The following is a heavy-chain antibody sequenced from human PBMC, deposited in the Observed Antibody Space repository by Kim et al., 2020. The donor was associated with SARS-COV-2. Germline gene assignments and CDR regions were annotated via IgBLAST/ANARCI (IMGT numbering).Heavy chain of an antibody. CDR1: GFTFSSYG. Sequence: GGSLRLSCAASGFTFSSYGMHWVRQAPGKGLEWVAVISYDGSNKYYADSVKGRFTISRDNSKNTLYLQMNSLRAEDTAVYYCAINDWYGADGGFDYWGQGTLVTVSS. CDR3: AINDWYGADGGFDY. J-gene: IGHJ4*02. D-gene: IGHD3-9*01. CDR2: ISYDGSNK. V-gene: IGHV3-30*03.